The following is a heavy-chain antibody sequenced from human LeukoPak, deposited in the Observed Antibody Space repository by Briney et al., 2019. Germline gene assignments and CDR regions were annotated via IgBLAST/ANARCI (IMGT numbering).Heavy chain of an antibody. CDR1: GGSFSGYY. CDR3: ARRTRSRDIVVVPAAMNWFDL. D-gene: IGHD2-2*01. J-gene: IGHJ5*02. CDR2: INHSGST. V-gene: IGHV4-34*01. Sequence: SETLSLTCTVYGGSFSGYYWSWIRQPPGKGLEWIGEINHSGSTNYNPSLKSRVTISVDTSKNQFSLKLSSVTAADTAVYYCARRTRSRDIVVVPAAMNWFDLWGQGTLVTVSS.